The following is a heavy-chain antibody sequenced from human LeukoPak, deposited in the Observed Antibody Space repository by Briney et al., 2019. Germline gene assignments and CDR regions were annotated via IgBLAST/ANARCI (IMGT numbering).Heavy chain of an antibody. J-gene: IGHJ4*02. V-gene: IGHV4-59*01. Sequence: SETLSLTCTVSGGSISSYYWSWIRQPPGKGLEWIGYIYYSGSTNYNPSLKSRVTISVDTSKNQFSLKLSSVTAADTAVYYCARLGVVAGFEYYFDFWGQGTLVTVSS. CDR3: ARLGVVAGFEYYFDF. CDR1: GGSISSYY. D-gene: IGHD6-19*01. CDR2: IYYSGST.